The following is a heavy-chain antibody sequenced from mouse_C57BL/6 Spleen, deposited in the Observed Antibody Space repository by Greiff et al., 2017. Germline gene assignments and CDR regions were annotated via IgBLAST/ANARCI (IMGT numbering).Heavy chain of an antibody. CDR1: GYTFTSYW. V-gene: IGHV1-61*01. Sequence: QVQLQQPGAELVRPGSSVKLSCKASGYTFTSYWMDWVKQRPGQGLEWIGNIYPSDSETHYNQKFKDKATLTVDKSSSTAYMQLSSLTSEDSAVYYCAREEIYYGYYFDYWGQGTTLTVSP. D-gene: IGHD2-2*01. CDR2: IYPSDSET. CDR3: AREEIYYGYYFDY. J-gene: IGHJ2*01.